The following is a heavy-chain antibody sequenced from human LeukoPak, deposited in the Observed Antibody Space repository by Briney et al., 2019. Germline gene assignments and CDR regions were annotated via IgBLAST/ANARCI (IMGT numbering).Heavy chain of an antibody. J-gene: IGHJ4*02. Sequence: SEALSLTCTVSGGSTSSGDYYWSWIRQPPGKGLEWIGYIYYSGSTLYNPSLKSRVTISEDTSKSQFSLKLTSVTAADTAVYYCARANMMRVPFDYWGQGTLVTVSS. D-gene: IGHD3-16*01. V-gene: IGHV4-30-4*08. CDR3: ARANMMRVPFDY. CDR2: IYYSGST. CDR1: GGSTSSGDYY.